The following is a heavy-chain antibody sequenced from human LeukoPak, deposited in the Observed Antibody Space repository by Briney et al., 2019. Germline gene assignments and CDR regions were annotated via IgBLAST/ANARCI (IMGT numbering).Heavy chain of an antibody. CDR3: AKDGGTAMVTEYFDY. D-gene: IGHD5-18*01. J-gene: IGHJ4*02. CDR2: ISGSGGST. V-gene: IGHV3-23*01. Sequence: TGGSLRLSCAASEFTFSSYAMSWVRQAPGKGLEWVSAISGSGGSTYYADSVKGRFTISRDNSKNTLYLQMNSLRAEDTAVYYCAKDGGTAMVTEYFDYWGQGTLVTVSS. CDR1: EFTFSSYA.